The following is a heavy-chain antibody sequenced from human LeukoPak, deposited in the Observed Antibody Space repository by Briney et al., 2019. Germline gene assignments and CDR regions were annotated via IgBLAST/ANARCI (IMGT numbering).Heavy chain of an antibody. V-gene: IGHV1-69*04. J-gene: IGHJ6*02. D-gene: IGHD6-6*01. CDR3: ARPIIAAPPDYYYGMAV. CDR1: GGTFSSYA. Sequence: ASVKVSCKASGGTFSSYAISWVRQAPGQGLEWMGRIIPILGIANYAQKFQGRVTITADKSTITAYMELSSLRSEDTAVYYCARPIIAAPPDYYYGMAVWGQGTTVTVSS. CDR2: IIPILGIA.